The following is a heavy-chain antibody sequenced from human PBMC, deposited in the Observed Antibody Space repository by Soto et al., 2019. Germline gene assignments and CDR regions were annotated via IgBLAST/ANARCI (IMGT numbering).Heavy chain of an antibody. Sequence: QVQLVQSGAEVKKPGSSVKVSCKASGGTFGSYAISWVRQAPGQGPEWMGGIIPIFGTANYAQKFQGRVTITADESTSTAYMELSSLRSEDTAVYYCARDDRERFSPYYYYGMDVWGQGTTVTVSS. J-gene: IGHJ6*02. CDR1: GGTFGSYA. CDR3: ARDDRERFSPYYYYGMDV. CDR2: IIPIFGTA. V-gene: IGHV1-69*01.